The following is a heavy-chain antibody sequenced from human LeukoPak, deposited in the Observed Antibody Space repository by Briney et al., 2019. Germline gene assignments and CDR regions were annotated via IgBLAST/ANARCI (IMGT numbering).Heavy chain of an antibody. Sequence: PSDTLPLTCTVSGGSISTYYWSWIRQPPGKGLEWIGYVYYSGSTNYNPSLRSRVTISVDTSKNQFSLKLSSVTAADTAVYYCARGYSSIYGRFDPWGQGTLVTVSS. D-gene: IGHD6-13*01. CDR3: ARGYSSIYGRFDP. J-gene: IGHJ5*02. V-gene: IGHV4-59*08. CDR2: VYYSGST. CDR1: GGSISTYY.